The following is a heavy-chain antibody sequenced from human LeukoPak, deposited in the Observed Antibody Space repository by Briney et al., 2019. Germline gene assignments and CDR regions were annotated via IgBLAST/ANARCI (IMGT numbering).Heavy chain of an antibody. CDR1: RFPFSNSW. CDR2: TNQDGSEI. V-gene: IGHV3-7*01. CDR3: ARDPYSGYDGYYFYYMDV. J-gene: IGHJ6*03. D-gene: IGHD5-12*01. Sequence: GGSLRLSCAASRFPFSNSWMSWVRQAPGRGLEWVANTNQDGSEIFYVDSVKGRFTISRDNAKSTLYVQMNSLRAEDTALYYCARDPYSGYDGYYFYYMDVWGKGTTVIVSS.